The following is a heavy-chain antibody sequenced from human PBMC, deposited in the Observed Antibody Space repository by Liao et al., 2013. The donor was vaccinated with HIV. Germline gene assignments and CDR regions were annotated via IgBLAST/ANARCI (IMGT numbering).Heavy chain of an antibody. CDR1: GGSISSYY. CDR3: ARGTGVYYDFWSGYYPVPEYFQH. Sequence: QVQLQESGPGLVKPSETLSLTCTVSGGSISSYYWSWIRQPPGKGLEWIGYIYYSGSTNYNPSLKSRVTISVDTSKNQFSLKLSSVTAADTAVYYCARGTGVYYDFWSGYYPVPEYFQHWGQGTLVTVSS. D-gene: IGHD3-3*01. J-gene: IGHJ1*01. CDR2: IYYSGST. V-gene: IGHV4-59*01.